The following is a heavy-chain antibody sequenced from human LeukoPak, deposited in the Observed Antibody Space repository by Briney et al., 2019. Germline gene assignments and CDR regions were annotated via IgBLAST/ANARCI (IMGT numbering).Heavy chain of an antibody. CDR1: GGTFSSYA. CDR2: IIPIFGTA. D-gene: IGHD6-13*01. V-gene: IGHV1-69*13. Sequence: ASVKVSCKASGGTFSSYAISWVRQAPGQGLKWMGGIIPIFGTANYAQKFQGRVTITADESTSTAYMELSSLRSEDTAVYYCASCGGYSSSWFEYYFDYWGQGTLVTVSS. CDR3: ASCGGYSSSWFEYYFDY. J-gene: IGHJ4*02.